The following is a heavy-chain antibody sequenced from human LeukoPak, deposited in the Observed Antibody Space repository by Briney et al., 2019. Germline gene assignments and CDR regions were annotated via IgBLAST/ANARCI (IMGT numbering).Heavy chain of an antibody. CDR2: INHSGST. CDR3: ARGGGCSGGSCHRSPELYNWFDP. Sequence: MPSETLSLTCAVYGGSFSGYYWSWIRQPPGKGLEWIGEINHSGSTNYNPSLKSRVTISVDTSKNQFSLKLSSVTAADTAVYYCARGGGCSGGSCHRSPELYNWFDPWGQGTLVTVSS. D-gene: IGHD2-15*01. CDR1: GGSFSGYY. J-gene: IGHJ5*02. V-gene: IGHV4-34*01.